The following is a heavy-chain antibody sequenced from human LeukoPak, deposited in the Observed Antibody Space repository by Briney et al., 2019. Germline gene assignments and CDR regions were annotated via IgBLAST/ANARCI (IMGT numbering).Heavy chain of an antibody. CDR1: GLTSGDYW. D-gene: IGHD3-9*01. CDR3: ATYWRYFDWLLSDI. J-gene: IGHJ3*02. Sequence: GGSLRLSWEASGLTSGDYWMTWVRQAPGKGLECVTNIKQDGSENHYVDSVKGRFTISRDNAKNSLSLQMNSLRAEDTAVYYCATYWRYFDWLLSDIWGLGTMVTVSS. CDR2: IKQDGSEN. V-gene: IGHV3-7*05.